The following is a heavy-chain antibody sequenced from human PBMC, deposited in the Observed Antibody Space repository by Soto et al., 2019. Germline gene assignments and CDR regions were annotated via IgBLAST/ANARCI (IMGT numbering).Heavy chain of an antibody. J-gene: IGHJ6*02. CDR2: IWYDGSNK. V-gene: IGHV3-33*01. CDR3: ARANKDYYYGMAV. CDR1: GFTFSSYG. Sequence: GGSLRLSCAASGFTFSSYGMHWVRQAPGKGLEWVAVIWYDGSNKYYADSVKGRFTISRDNSKNTLYLQMNSLRAEDTAVYYCARANKDYYYGMAVWGQGTRVTVSS.